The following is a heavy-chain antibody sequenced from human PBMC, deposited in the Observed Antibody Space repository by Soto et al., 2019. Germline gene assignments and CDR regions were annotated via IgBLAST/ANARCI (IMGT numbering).Heavy chain of an antibody. CDR1: GGSFSGYC. D-gene: IGHD3-3*01. V-gene: IGHV4-34*01. CDR3: ARGRTLTIFGERRPRNRNYYYYMDV. CDR2: INHSGST. J-gene: IGHJ6*03. Sequence: QVQLQQWGAGLLKPSETLSLTCAVYGGSFSGYCWSWIRQPPGKGLEWIGEINHSGSTNYNPSLKSRVTISVDTSKNQFSLKLSSVTAADTAVYYCARGRTLTIFGERRPRNRNYYYYMDVWGKGTTVTVSS.